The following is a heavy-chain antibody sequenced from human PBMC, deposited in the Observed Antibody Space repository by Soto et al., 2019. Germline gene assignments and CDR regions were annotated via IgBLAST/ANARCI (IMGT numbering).Heavy chain of an antibody. V-gene: IGHV5-51*01. J-gene: IGHJ4*02. Sequence: GESLKISCKGSGYSFSSYWIGWVRQMPGKGLEWMGIIYPGDSNTRYSPSFQGQVTISADKSISSAYLQWSSLQASDTAIYYCTRQVLGGFGNDYWGQGTLVTVPQ. CDR3: TRQVLGGFGNDY. CDR1: GYSFSSYW. D-gene: IGHD3-3*02. CDR2: IYPGDSNT.